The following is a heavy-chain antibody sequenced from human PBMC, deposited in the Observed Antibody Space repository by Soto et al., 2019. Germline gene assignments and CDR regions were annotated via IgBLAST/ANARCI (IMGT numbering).Heavy chain of an antibody. CDR1: GFTFSDYY. CDR3: ARELNYYFWSGYYCYGMDV. CDR2: ISSSSSYT. Sequence: GGSLRLSCAASGFTFSDYYMSWIRQAPGKGLEWVSYISSSSSYTNYADSVKGRFTISRDNAKNSLYLQMNSLRAEDTAVYYCARELNYYFWSGYYCYGMDVWGQGTTVTVSS. D-gene: IGHD3-3*01. J-gene: IGHJ6*02. V-gene: IGHV3-11*06.